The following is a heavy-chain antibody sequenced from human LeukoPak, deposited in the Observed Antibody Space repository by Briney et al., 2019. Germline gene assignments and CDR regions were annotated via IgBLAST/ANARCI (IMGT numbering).Heavy chain of an antibody. V-gene: IGHV1-18*01. CDR2: ISAYNGNT. D-gene: IGHD2-2*01. Sequence: ASVKVSCKASGYTFTSYGISWVRQAPGQGLEWMGWISAYNGNTNYAQKLQGRVTMTTDTSTSTAYMELRSLRSDDTAVYYCARAGRGYCSSTSCYAGAFDIWGQGTMVTVSS. CDR1: GYTFTSYG. CDR3: ARAGRGYCSSTSCYAGAFDI. J-gene: IGHJ3*02.